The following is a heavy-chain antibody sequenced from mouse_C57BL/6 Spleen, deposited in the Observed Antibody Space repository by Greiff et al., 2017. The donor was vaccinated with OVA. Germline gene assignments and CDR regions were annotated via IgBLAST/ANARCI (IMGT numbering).Heavy chain of an antibody. Sequence: VKLMESGPGLVQPSQSLSITCTVSGFSLTSYGVHWVRQSPGKGLEWLGVIWRGGSTDYNAAFMSRLSITKDNSKSQVFFKMNSLQADDTAIYYCAKTPTGTGAMDYWGQGTSVTVSS. CDR1: GFSLTSYG. J-gene: IGHJ4*01. V-gene: IGHV2-5*01. CDR3: AKTPTGTGAMDY. D-gene: IGHD4-1*01. CDR2: IWRGGST.